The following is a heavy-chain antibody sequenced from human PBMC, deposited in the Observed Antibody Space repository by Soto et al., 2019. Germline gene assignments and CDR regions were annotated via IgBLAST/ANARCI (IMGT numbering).Heavy chain of an antibody. Sequence: QVQLVQSGAEVKKPGASVKVSCKASGYTFTTYPIHWVRQAPGQGLEWMGWINPGNGDRDYLQKFQGGVTVTRDTSASAACMELSRLTSEDTGVYYCARKCYFRSGSDYFDSWGQGTLVTVSS. CDR2: INPGNGDR. CDR3: ARKCYFRSGSDYFDS. D-gene: IGHD3-10*01. V-gene: IGHV1-3*01. J-gene: IGHJ4*02. CDR1: GYTFTTYP.